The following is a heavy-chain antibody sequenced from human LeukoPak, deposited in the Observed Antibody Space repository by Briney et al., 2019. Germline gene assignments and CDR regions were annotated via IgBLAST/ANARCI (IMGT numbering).Heavy chain of an antibody. J-gene: IGHJ5*02. CDR2: INAGNGNT. CDR1: GYTLTSYA. CDR3: AREGDIHYRGGFDP. D-gene: IGHD2-15*01. Sequence: ASVKVSCKASGYTLTSYAMHWVRQAPGQRLEWMGWINAGNGNTKYSQEFQGRVTITRDTSASTAYMELSSLRSEDMAVYYCAREGDIHYRGGFDPWGQGTLVTVSS. V-gene: IGHV1-3*03.